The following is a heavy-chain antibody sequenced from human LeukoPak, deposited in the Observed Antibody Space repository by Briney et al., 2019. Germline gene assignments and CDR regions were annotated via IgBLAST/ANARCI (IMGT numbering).Heavy chain of an antibody. CDR3: ARCGTYSSSVTEFDP. V-gene: IGHV3-53*01. CDR2: IFSGGTT. CDR1: GFTVSNNY. D-gene: IGHD6-6*01. J-gene: IGHJ5*02. Sequence: PGGSLRLSCAASGFTVSNNYMSWVRQAPGKGLEWVSVIFSGGTTYYADSVKGRFTISRDNSKNTLYLQMKNLRVEDTAVYYCARCGTYSSSVTEFDPWGQGTLVTVSS.